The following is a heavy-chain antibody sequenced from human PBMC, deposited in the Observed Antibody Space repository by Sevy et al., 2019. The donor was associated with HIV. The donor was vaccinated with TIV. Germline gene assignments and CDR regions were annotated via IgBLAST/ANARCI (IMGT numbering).Heavy chain of an antibody. CDR3: ARDLVYCFGSVSYTFYFDY. CDR2: IKQDGSEK. J-gene: IGHJ4*02. Sequence: GGSLRLSCAASGFTFSSYWMSWVRQAPGKGLEWVANIKQDGSEKYYVDSVKGRFTISRDNAKNSLYLQMNSLRAEDTAVFYCARDLVYCFGSVSYTFYFDYWGQGTLVTVSS. D-gene: IGHD3-10*01. V-gene: IGHV3-7*01. CDR1: GFTFSSYW.